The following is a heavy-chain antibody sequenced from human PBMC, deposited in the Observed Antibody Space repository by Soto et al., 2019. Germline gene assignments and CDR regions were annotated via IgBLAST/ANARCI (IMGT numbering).Heavy chain of an antibody. D-gene: IGHD3-10*01. CDR1: GGSISSYY. J-gene: IGHJ4*02. CDR2: IYYSGST. Sequence: SETLSLTCTVSGGSISSYYWSWIRQPPGKGLGWIGYIYYSGSTNYNPSLKSRVTISVDTSKNQFSLKLNSMTAADTAVYYCARHNYGSGSTYFDYWGQGTLVTVSS. V-gene: IGHV4-59*08. CDR3: ARHNYGSGSTYFDY.